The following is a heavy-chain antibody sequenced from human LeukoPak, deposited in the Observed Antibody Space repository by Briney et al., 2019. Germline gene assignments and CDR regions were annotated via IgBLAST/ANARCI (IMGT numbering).Heavy chain of an antibody. Sequence: ASVKVSCKASGYTFTGYYMHWVRQAPGQGLEWMGWINLNSGGTNYAQKFQGRVTMTRDTSISTAYMEPSRLRSDDTAVYYCARGIIPAIPPYYYYYMDVWGKGTTVTVSS. D-gene: IGHD2-2*02. V-gene: IGHV1-2*02. CDR2: INLNSGGT. J-gene: IGHJ6*03. CDR1: GYTFTGYY. CDR3: ARGIIPAIPPYYYYYMDV.